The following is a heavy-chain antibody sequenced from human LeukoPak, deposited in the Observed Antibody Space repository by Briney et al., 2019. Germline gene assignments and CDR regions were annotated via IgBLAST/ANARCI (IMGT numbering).Heavy chain of an antibody. Sequence: GGSLRLSCAASGFTLGSYAMSWVRQAPGKGLQWVSGISSSGGSTYYVDSVKGRFTISTDNSKNTLYLQMNSLRAEDTAVYYCARSLSSRFSGPRRPYYFDSWGQGTLVTVSS. CDR1: GFTLGSYA. V-gene: IGHV3-23*01. CDR3: ARSLSSRFSGPRRPYYFDS. D-gene: IGHD3-16*02. CDR2: ISSSGGST. J-gene: IGHJ4*02.